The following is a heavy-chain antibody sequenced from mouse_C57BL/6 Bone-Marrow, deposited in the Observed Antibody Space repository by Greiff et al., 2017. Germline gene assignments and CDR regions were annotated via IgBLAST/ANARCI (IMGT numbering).Heavy chain of an antibody. CDR1: GYTFTSYW. D-gene: IGHD1-1*01. V-gene: IGHV1-69*01. J-gene: IGHJ4*01. Sequence: QVQLQQSGAELVKPGASVKLSCKASGYTFTSYWMHWVKQRPGQGLEWIGEIDPSDSYTNYNQKFKGKSTLTVDKSSSTAYMQLSSLTSEDSAVYYCARESGSPYAMDYWGQGTSVTVSS. CDR3: ARESGSPYAMDY. CDR2: IDPSDSYT.